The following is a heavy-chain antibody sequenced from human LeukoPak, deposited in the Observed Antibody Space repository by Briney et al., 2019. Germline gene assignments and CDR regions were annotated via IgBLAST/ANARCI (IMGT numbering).Heavy chain of an antibody. Sequence: GGSLRLSCAVSGFTFSRYNMNWVRQAPGKGLEWVSSISSSSSYIYYADSVKGRFTISRDSAKNSLFLQMNSLRAEDTAVYYCARDRWHDYWGQGTLVTVSS. CDR2: ISSSSSYI. J-gene: IGHJ4*02. CDR3: ARDRWHDY. CDR1: GFTFSRYN. D-gene: IGHD2-15*01. V-gene: IGHV3-21*01.